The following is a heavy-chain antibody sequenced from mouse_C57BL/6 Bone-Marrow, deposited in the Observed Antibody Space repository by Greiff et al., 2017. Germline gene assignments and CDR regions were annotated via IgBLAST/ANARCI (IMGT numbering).Heavy chain of an antibody. CDR2: ISDGGSYT. V-gene: IGHV5-4*01. D-gene: IGHD3-3*01. J-gene: IGHJ2*01. CDR3: ARDPPGTDDLDD. CDR1: GFTFSSYA. Sequence: DVHLVESGGGLVKPGGSLKLSCAASGFTFSSYAMSWVRQTPEKRLEWVATISDGGSYTYYPDNVTGRFTISRDNAKNNLYLQMSHLKSENTAMYYGARDPPGTDDLDDWGQGTTLSVSS.